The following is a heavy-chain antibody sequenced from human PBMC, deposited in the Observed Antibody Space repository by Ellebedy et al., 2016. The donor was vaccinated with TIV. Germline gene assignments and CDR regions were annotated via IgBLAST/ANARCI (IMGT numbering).Heavy chain of an antibody. D-gene: IGHD4-17*01. CDR2: ISYDGSNK. Sequence: GGSLRLSXAASGFTFSSYGMHWVRQAPGKGLEWVAVISYDGSNKYYADSVKGRFTISRDNSKNTLYLQMNSPRAEDTAVYYCAKSATTVTTSDGMDVWGQGTTVTVSS. V-gene: IGHV3-30*18. CDR3: AKSATTVTTSDGMDV. J-gene: IGHJ6*02. CDR1: GFTFSSYG.